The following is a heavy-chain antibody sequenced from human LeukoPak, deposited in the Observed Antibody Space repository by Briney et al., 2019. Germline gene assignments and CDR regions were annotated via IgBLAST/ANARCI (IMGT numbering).Heavy chain of an antibody. CDR2: IYTSGST. CDR1: GGSISSGSYY. D-gene: IGHD3-3*01. CDR3: ARSLSRYDFWSGYRTGMYV. V-gene: IGHV4-61*02. Sequence: SETLSLTCTVSGGSISSGSYYWSWIRQPAGKGLEWIGRIYTSGSTNYKPSLKSRVTISVDTSKNQFSLKLSSVTAADTAVYYCARSLSRYDFWSGYRTGMYVWGQGTTVTVSS. J-gene: IGHJ6*02.